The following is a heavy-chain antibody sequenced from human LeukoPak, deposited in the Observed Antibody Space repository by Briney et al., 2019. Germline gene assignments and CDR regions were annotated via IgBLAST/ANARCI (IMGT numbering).Heavy chain of an antibody. D-gene: IGHD2-15*01. CDR3: ARDGWWPGGGLDY. CDR1: GFTFSSYS. V-gene: IGHV3-48*01. Sequence: GGSLRLSCAASGFTFSSYSMNWVRQAPGKGLEWVSYISSSSSTIYYADSVKGRFTISRDNAKNSLYLQMNSLRAEDTAVYYCARDGWWPGGGLDYWGQGTLVTVSS. CDR2: ISSSSSTI. J-gene: IGHJ4*02.